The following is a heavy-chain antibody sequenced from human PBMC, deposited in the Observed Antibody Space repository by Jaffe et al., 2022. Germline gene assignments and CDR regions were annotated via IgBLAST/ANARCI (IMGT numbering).Heavy chain of an antibody. CDR3: ARGRVAATPDYYYYYMDV. CDR2: INHSGST. V-gene: IGHV4-34*01. Sequence: QVQLQQWGAGLLKPSETLSLTCAVYGGSFSGYYWSWIRQPPGKGLEWIGEINHSGSTNYNPSLKSRVTISVDTSKNQFSLKLSSVTAADTAVYYCARGRVAATPDYYYYYMDVWGKGTTVTVSS. J-gene: IGHJ6*03. CDR1: GGSFSGYY. D-gene: IGHD2-15*01.